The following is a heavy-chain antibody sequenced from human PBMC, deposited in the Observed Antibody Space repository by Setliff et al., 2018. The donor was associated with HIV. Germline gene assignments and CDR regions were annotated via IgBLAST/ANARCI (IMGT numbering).Heavy chain of an antibody. Sequence: PSETLSLTCTVSGDSISRDFYYWNWIRQPAGKGLEWIGHIYTNGRTHYNPSLKSRVTISMDTSKNQFSLRLTSVTAADTAVYYCAREGGTGRSSWYGAYWYDPLGQGTLVTVSS. CDR3: AREGGTGRSSWYGAYWYDP. CDR2: IYTNGRT. V-gene: IGHV4-61*09. J-gene: IGHJ5*02. CDR1: GDSISRDFYY. D-gene: IGHD6-13*01.